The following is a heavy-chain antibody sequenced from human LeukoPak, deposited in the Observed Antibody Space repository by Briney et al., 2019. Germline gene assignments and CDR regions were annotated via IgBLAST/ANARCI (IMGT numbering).Heavy chain of an antibody. CDR2: IYHSGSA. Sequence: PSETLSLTCAVSGGSISSSNWWSWVRQPPGKGLEWIGEIYHSGSANYNPSLKSRVTMSVDTSKNQFSLKLSSVTAADTAFYYCARDRDSSGWFDYWGQGTLVTVSS. V-gene: IGHV4-4*02. D-gene: IGHD6-19*01. J-gene: IGHJ4*02. CDR1: GGSISSSNW. CDR3: ARDRDSSGWFDY.